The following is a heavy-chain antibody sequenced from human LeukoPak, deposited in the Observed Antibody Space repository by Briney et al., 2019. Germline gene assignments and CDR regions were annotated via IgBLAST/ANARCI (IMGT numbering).Heavy chain of an antibody. Sequence: SETLFLTCAVSGGSISSGGYSWNWIRQPPGKGLEWIGYIYNSGSTSYNPSLKSRVSLSVDTSKNLFSLTLNSMTAADTAVYYCARGWGPAYCGGDCHRHFDYWGQGTLVTISS. D-gene: IGHD2-21*02. J-gene: IGHJ4*02. CDR2: IYNSGST. V-gene: IGHV4-30-4*07. CDR3: ARGWGPAYCGGDCHRHFDY. CDR1: GGSISSGGYS.